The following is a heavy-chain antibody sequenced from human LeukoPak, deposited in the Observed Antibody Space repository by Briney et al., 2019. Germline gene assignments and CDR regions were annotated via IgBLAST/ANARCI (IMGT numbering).Heavy chain of an antibody. D-gene: IGHD1-26*01. Sequence: GGSLRLSCAASGYTFGDYGMSWVRQVPGKGLEWVSGTNRRGDITGYADFVKGRFTISRDNAKNSLYLQMNSLRAEDMALYYCAKGNSGSYYLGNWFDPWGQGTLVTVSS. CDR1: GYTFGDYG. CDR3: AKGNSGSYYLGNWFDP. CDR2: TNRRGDIT. J-gene: IGHJ5*02. V-gene: IGHV3-20*04.